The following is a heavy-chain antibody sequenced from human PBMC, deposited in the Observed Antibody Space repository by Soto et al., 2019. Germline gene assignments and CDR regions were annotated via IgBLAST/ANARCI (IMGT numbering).Heavy chain of an antibody. CDR1: GFTFSHYA. J-gene: IGHJ4*02. CDR3: AKDGSHNFDY. V-gene: IGHV3-30*18. CDR2: MSYDGSKE. D-gene: IGHD1-26*01. Sequence: QVQLVESGGGVVQPGRSLRLACAASGFTFSHYAMNWVRQAPGKGLEWVALMSYDGSKEYYADSVKGRFTISRDNSKNTLYLQMNSLRAEDTAVYYCAKDGSHNFDYWGQGTLVTISS.